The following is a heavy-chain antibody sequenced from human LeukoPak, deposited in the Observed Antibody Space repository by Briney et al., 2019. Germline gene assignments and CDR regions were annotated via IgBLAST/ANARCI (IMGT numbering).Heavy chain of an antibody. Sequence: GGSLRLFCAASVLTVSSNYMSWVRQAPGKGLEWVSVIYSGGSTYYADALKGRFTISGDNSKNTLYLQMNSLRAEDTAVYYCAREGRYSYGFNYWGQGTLVTVSS. V-gene: IGHV3-53*01. J-gene: IGHJ4*02. CDR3: AREGRYSYGFNY. CDR1: VLTVSSNY. CDR2: IYSGGST. D-gene: IGHD5-18*01.